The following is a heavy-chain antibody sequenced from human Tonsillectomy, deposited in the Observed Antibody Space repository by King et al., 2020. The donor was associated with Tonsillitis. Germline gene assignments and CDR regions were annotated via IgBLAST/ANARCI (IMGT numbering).Heavy chain of an antibody. CDR1: GYTFSTYW. Sequence: VQLVQSGAEVKKPGESLRISCKGSGYTFSTYWISWVRKMPGKGLEWMGRIDPSDSYINYSPSFQGHVTISADKSISTAYLHWSRLKASDTALYFCARHGGTSHWKYWGQGTLVTVSA. CDR3: ARHGGTSHWKY. D-gene: IGHD1-1*01. V-gene: IGHV5-10-1*03. CDR2: IDPSDSYI. J-gene: IGHJ4*02.